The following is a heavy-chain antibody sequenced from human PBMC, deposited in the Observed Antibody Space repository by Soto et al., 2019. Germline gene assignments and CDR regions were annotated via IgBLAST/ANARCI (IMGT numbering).Heavy chain of an antibody. J-gene: IGHJ4*02. CDR3: VKDALTTVAYYFDY. CDR2: ISRDSRSI. Sequence: LXLSCEVSGFRLDDYVMHWVRQAPGKGLEWIAGISRDSRSISYGASMKGRFTISRDNAKNSLYLQLNSLRADDTAFYYCVKDALTTVAYYFDYWGQGALVTVSS. V-gene: IGHV3-9*01. D-gene: IGHD4-17*01. CDR1: GFRLDDYV.